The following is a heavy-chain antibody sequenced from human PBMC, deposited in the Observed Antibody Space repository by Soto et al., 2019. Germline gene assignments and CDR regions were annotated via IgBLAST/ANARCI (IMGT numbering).Heavy chain of an antibody. CDR2: ISSSDSII. J-gene: IGHJ4*02. Sequence: GGSLRLSCAASGFTFSSYAMSWVRQAPGKGLEWVSAISSSDSIIYYADSVKGRFTISRDNAKNSLYLQMNSLRAEDTAVYYCARDLGYYDSSGYFDYWGQGTLVTVSS. CDR1: GFTFSSYA. CDR3: ARDLGYYDSSGYFDY. D-gene: IGHD3-22*01. V-gene: IGHV3-23*01.